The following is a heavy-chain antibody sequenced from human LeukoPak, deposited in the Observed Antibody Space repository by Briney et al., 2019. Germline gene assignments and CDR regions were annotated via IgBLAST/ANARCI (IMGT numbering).Heavy chain of an antibody. CDR3: ARGIAVAGNWFDP. D-gene: IGHD6-19*01. CDR1: GGSLNSGDW. Sequence: SGTLSLTCAVSGGSLNSGDWWSWVRQPPGKGLEWIGEIYHRGDAHYSPSLRSRVAMSVDKAKNQISLKLTSVTAADTAVYYCARGIAVAGNWFDPWGQGTLVTVSS. CDR2: IYHRGDA. J-gene: IGHJ5*02. V-gene: IGHV4-4*02.